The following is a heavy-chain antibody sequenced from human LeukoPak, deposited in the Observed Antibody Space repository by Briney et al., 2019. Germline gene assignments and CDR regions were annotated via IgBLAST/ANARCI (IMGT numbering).Heavy chain of an antibody. CDR2: IYYSGST. J-gene: IGHJ6*03. D-gene: IGHD6-19*01. Sequence: SETLSLTCTVSGGSISSGGYYWSWIRQHPGKGLEWIGYIYYSGSTYYNPSLKSRVTISVDTSKNQFSLKLSSMTAADTAVYYCATQDQYSSGWRDYYYYYYMDVWGKGTTVTVSS. CDR3: ATQDQYSSGWRDYYYYYYMDV. CDR1: GGSISSGGYY. V-gene: IGHV4-31*03.